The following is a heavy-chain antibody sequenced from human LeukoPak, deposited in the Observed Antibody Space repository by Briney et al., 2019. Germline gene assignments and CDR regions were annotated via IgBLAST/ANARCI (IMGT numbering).Heavy chain of an antibody. CDR1: GGSISSHC. CDR2: IYYSGST. CDR3: ARVRGLGVITPYFDY. J-gene: IGHJ4*02. V-gene: IGHV4-59*08. D-gene: IGHD3-16*02. Sequence: SETLSLTRSVSGGSISSHCWGWIRRPPGKGLEWLGCIYYSGSTNYNPSLKSRVTMSVDTSKNQFSLKLSSVTAADTAVYYCARVRGLGVITPYFDYWGQGTLVTVSS.